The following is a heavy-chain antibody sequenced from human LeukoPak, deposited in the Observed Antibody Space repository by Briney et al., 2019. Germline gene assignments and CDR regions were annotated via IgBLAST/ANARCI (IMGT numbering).Heavy chain of an antibody. CDR3: ARVRAGATYYDFWSGYYPPHFDY. D-gene: IGHD3-3*01. J-gene: IGHJ4*02. V-gene: IGHV1-18*01. Sequence: EASVKVSCKASGYTFTSYGISWVRQAPGQGLEWMGWISAYNGNTNYAQKLQGRVTMTTDTSTSTAYMELRSLRSDDTAVYYCARVRAGATYYDFWSGYYPPHFDYWGQGTLVTVSS. CDR2: ISAYNGNT. CDR1: GYTFTSYG.